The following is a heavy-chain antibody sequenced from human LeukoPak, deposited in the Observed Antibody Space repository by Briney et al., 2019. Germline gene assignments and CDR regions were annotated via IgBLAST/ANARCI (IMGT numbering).Heavy chain of an antibody. CDR1: GYTFTSYD. V-gene: IGHV1-8*01. CDR2: MNPNSGNT. J-gene: IGHJ5*02. Sequence: ASVKVSCKASGYTFTSYDINWVRQATGQGLEWMGWMNPNSGNTGYAQKFRGRVTMTRNTSISTAYMELSSLRSEDTAVYYCAASLRYFDWLSVPYNWFDPWGQGTLVTVSS. D-gene: IGHD3-9*01. CDR3: AASLRYFDWLSVPYNWFDP.